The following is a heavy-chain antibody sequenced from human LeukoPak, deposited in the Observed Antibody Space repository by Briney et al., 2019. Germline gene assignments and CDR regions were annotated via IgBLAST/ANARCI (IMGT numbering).Heavy chain of an antibody. CDR3: ASGVTGYFQH. D-gene: IGHD5-18*01. V-gene: IGHV1-69*05. CDR2: IIPIFGTA. J-gene: IGHJ1*01. Sequence: SVKVSCKASGGTFSSYAISWVRQAPGQGLEWMGGIIPIFGTANYAQKFQGRVTMTRDTSTSTVYMELSSLRSEDTAVYYCASGVTGYFQHWGQGTLVTVSS. CDR1: GGTFSSYA.